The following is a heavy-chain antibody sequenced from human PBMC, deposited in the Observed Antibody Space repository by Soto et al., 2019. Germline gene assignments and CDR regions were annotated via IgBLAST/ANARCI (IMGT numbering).Heavy chain of an antibody. CDR2: IYYSGST. Sequence: SETLSLTCTVSGGSISSYYWSWIRQPPGKGLEWIGYIYYSGSTNYNPSLKSRVTISVDTSKNQFSLKLSSVTAADTAVYYCARWRYVYSFDYWGQGTLVTVSS. CDR3: ARWRYVYSFDY. D-gene: IGHD5-18*01. CDR1: GGSISSYY. V-gene: IGHV4-59*01. J-gene: IGHJ4*02.